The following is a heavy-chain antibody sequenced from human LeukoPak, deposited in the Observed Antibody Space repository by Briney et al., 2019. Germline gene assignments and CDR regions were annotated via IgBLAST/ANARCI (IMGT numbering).Heavy chain of an antibody. J-gene: IGHJ4*02. CDR2: INWNGAST. CDR3: ASSSVSPKLDY. CDR1: GFSSDDYA. Sequence: GGSLRLSCTASGFSSDDYAMNWVRQAPGKGLEWVSGINWNGASTDYADSVKGRFTISRDNAKKSLYLQMNSLRAEDTAFYYCASSSVSPKLDYWGQGALATVSS. D-gene: IGHD3-3*01. V-gene: IGHV3-20*04.